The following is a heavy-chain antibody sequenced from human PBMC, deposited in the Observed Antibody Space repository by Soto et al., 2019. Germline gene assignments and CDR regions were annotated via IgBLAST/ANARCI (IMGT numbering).Heavy chain of an antibody. D-gene: IGHD6-19*01. V-gene: IGHV1-69*01. CDR2: IIPIFGTA. CDR3: ARCQDTSGWYHNSYYYGMDV. Sequence: QVQLVQSGAEVKKPGSSVKVSCKASGGTFSSYAISWVRQAPGQGLEWMGGIIPIFGTANYAQKFQGRVTITADESTSTAYMELSSLRSEDTAVYYCARCQDTSGWYHNSYYYGMDVWGQGTTVTVSS. CDR1: GGTFSSYA. J-gene: IGHJ6*02.